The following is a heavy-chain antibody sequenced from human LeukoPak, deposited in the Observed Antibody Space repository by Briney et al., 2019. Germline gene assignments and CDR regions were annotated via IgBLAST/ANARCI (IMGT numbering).Heavy chain of an antibody. CDR2: IYSSGST. J-gene: IGHJ5*02. V-gene: IGHV3-53*01. CDR3: ARGGGYCSSTSCRYNWFDP. Sequence: GGSLRLSCAASGFTVSSNYMSWVRQAPGKGLEWVSVIYSSGSTYYADSVKGRFTISRDNSKNTLYLQMNSLRAEDTAVYYCARGGGYCSSTSCRYNWFDPWGQGTLVTVSS. CDR1: GFTVSSNY. D-gene: IGHD2-2*01.